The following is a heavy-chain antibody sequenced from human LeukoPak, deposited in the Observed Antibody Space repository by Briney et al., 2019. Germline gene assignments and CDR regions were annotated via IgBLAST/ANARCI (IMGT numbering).Heavy chain of an antibody. CDR3: AKALHIVVVPAAFSN. CDR2: IYHSGST. V-gene: IGHV4-38-2*02. CDR1: GYSISSGYY. J-gene: IGHJ4*02. Sequence: SETLSLTCTVSGYSISSGYYWGWIRQPPGKGLEWIGSIYHSGSTYYNPSLKSRVTISVDTSKNQFSLKLSSVTAADTAVYYCAKALHIVVVPAAFSNWGQGTLVTVSS. D-gene: IGHD2-2*01.